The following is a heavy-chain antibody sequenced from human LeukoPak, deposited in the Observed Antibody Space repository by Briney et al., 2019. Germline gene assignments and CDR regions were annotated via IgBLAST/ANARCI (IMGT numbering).Heavy chain of an antibody. J-gene: IGHJ4*02. CDR2: INSDGSST. CDR1: GFTFSSYW. Sequence: GGSLRLSCAASGFTFSSYWMHWVRQAPGKGLVWVSRINSDGSSTSYADSVKGRFTISRDNAKNTLYLQMNSLRAEDTAVYYCARALRYCSSPSCYRLDYWGQGTLVTVSS. V-gene: IGHV3-74*01. D-gene: IGHD2-2*02. CDR3: ARALRYCSSPSCYRLDY.